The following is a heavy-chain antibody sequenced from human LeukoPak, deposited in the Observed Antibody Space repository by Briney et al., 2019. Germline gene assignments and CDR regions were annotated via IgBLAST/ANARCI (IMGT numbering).Heavy chain of an antibody. CDR1: GYTLTELS. D-gene: IGHD5-18*01. J-gene: IGHJ6*03. V-gene: IGHV1-24*01. CDR3: ARGSPVDTFRGYYYMDV. CDR2: FDPEDGET. Sequence: PWASVKVSCKVSGYTLTELSMHWVRQAPGKGLEWMGGFDPEDGETIYAQKFQGRVTMTEDTSTDTAYMELSSLRSEDTAVYYCARGSPVDTFRGYYYMDVWGKGTTVTISS.